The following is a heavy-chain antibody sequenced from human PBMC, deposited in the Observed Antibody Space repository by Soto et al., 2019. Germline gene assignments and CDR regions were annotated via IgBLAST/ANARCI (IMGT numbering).Heavy chain of an antibody. CDR2: FYYSGST. V-gene: IGHV4-39*01. Sequence: ASETLSLTWTVAGGSIVSGRYSWGWISQPPGKGLDWIGTFYYSGSTNYNPSLESRVTISVDTSKNQFSLKVSSVTAADTAVYYCARLGGYCVSTHCYGYYGMDVWGQGPTGTVSS. D-gene: IGHD2-2*01. CDR1: GGSIVSGRYS. CDR3: ARLGGYCVSTHCYGYYGMDV. J-gene: IGHJ6*02.